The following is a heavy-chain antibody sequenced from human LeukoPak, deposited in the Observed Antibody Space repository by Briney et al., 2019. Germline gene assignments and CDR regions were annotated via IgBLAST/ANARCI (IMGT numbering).Heavy chain of an antibody. CDR3: ARASTVTTWSLGY. J-gene: IGHJ4*02. CDR1: GGSFGGYY. Sequence: SETLSLTCAVYGGSFGGYYWSWIRQPPGKGLEWIGEINHSGSTNYNPSLKSRVTISVDTSKNQFSLKLSSVTAADTAMYYCARASTVTTWSLGYWGQGILVTVSS. V-gene: IGHV4-34*01. CDR2: INHSGST. D-gene: IGHD4-17*01.